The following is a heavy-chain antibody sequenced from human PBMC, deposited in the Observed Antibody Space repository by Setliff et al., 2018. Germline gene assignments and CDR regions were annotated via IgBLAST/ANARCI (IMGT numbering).Heavy chain of an antibody. D-gene: IGHD6-6*01. Sequence: ASVKVSCKASGGIFNSFSITWVRQAPGQGLEWMGRIIPLFETTNYVEKFQGRVTITADKFTSTAYMELSRLTSEDTAVYYCALEYSNSSPTVYYYMDVWGKGTTVTVSS. CDR2: IIPLFETT. V-gene: IGHV1-69*06. CDR3: ALEYSNSSPTVYYYMDV. CDR1: GGIFNSFS. J-gene: IGHJ6*03.